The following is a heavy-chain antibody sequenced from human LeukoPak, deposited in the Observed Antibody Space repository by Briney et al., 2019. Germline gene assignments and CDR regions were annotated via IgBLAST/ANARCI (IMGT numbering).Heavy chain of an antibody. Sequence: ASVKVSCKASRYTFTGYYMHWVRQAPGQGLEWMGWINPNSGGTNYAQKFQGRVTMTRDTSISTAYMELSRLRSDDTAVYYCARVKDSRGSWFDPWGQGTLVTISS. CDR2: INPNSGGT. CDR3: ARVKDSRGSWFDP. J-gene: IGHJ5*02. V-gene: IGHV1-2*02. D-gene: IGHD3-22*01. CDR1: RYTFTGYY.